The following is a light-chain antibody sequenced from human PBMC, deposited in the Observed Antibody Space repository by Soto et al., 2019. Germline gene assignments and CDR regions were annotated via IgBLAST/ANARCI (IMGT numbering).Light chain of an antibody. CDR3: QQYGSSGT. CDR2: GAS. V-gene: IGKV3-20*01. Sequence: EIVLTQSPGTLSLSPGERATLSCRASQSVSNNYLAWYQQKPGQAPRLLIYGASNRATGIPDRFSGSGSGTGFTLTISRPEPEDFSVYYCQQYGSSGTFGQGTKVEIK. J-gene: IGKJ1*01. CDR1: QSVSNNY.